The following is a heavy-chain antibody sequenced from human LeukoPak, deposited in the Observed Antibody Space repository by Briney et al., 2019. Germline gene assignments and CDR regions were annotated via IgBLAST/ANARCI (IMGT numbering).Heavy chain of an antibody. V-gene: IGHV3-30*18. CDR3: AKGDVTGYYYGAFDY. CDR1: GFTFSSYG. D-gene: IGHD3-9*01. CDR2: ISYDGSNK. Sequence: PGRSLRLSCAASGFTFSSYGVHWVRQAPGKGLEWVAVISYDGSNKYYADSVKGRFTISRDNSKNTLYLQMNSLRAEDTAVYYCAKGDVTGYYYGAFDYWGQGTLVTVSS. J-gene: IGHJ4*02.